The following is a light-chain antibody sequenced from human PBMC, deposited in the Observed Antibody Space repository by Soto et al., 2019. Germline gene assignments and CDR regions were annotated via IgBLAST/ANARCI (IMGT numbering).Light chain of an antibody. V-gene: IGKV3-11*01. Sequence: EIVLTQSPATLSLSPGERATLSCRASQSVSSYLAWYQQQPGQAPRLLIYDASNRATGIPARFSGSGSGTDFTLTISILEPEDFAVYYCQQRSNWPSTFGGGTKVEIK. J-gene: IGKJ4*01. CDR1: QSVSSY. CDR2: DAS. CDR3: QQRSNWPST.